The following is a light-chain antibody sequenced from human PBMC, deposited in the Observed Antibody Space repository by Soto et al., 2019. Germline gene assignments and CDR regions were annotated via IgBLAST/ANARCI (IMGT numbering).Light chain of an antibody. CDR1: SSDVGGYNY. CDR3: SSHAGSNLVV. CDR2: EVN. Sequence: QSALTQPPSASGSPGQSVTISCTGTSSDVGGYNYVSWYQQHPGKAPKLMIYEVNKRPSGVPDRFSGSKSGNTASLTVSGLQAEDGADYYCSSHAGSNLVVFGVGTKVTVL. V-gene: IGLV2-8*01. J-gene: IGLJ2*01.